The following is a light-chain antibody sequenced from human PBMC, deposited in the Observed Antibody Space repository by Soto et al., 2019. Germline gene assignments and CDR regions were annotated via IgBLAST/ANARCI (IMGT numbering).Light chain of an antibody. V-gene: IGKV2-24*01. CDR3: MQTAQFPLT. CDR2: KVS. CDR1: QVLVQPDGKTY. J-gene: IGKJ2*01. Sequence: VMNQTPLSSLVTVGQPAYISCRTSQVLVQPDGKTYLSWHLQRPGQPPRLMIYKVSNRFSGVPDRFSGSGAGTDFTLRIRRVEAEDVGLYYCMQTAQFPLTVGQGTKLQI.